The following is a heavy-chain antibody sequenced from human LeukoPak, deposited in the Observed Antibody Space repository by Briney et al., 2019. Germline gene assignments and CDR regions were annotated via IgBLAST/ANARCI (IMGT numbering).Heavy chain of an antibody. CDR2: ISYDGSNK. D-gene: IGHD6-6*01. V-gene: IGHV3-30-3*01. Sequence: GGSLRLSCAASGYTFSSYAMHWVRQAPGKGLEWVAVISYDGSNKYYADSVKGRFTISRDNSKNTLYLQMNSLRAEDTAVYYCARATGYSSSSGLDYWGQGTLVTVSS. CDR1: GYTFSSYA. J-gene: IGHJ4*02. CDR3: ARATGYSSSSGLDY.